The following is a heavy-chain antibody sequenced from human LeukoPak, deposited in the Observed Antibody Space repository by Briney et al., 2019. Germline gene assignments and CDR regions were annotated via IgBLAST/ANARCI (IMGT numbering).Heavy chain of an antibody. Sequence: SETLSLTCTVSGGSISSYYWSWIRQPPGKGLEWIGYIYYSGSTNYNPSLKSRVTISVDTSKNQFSLKLSSVTAADTAVYYCARVRIAVADYYFDYWGQGTLVSVSS. CDR2: IYYSGST. CDR3: ARVRIAVADYYFDY. J-gene: IGHJ4*02. D-gene: IGHD6-19*01. CDR1: GGSISSYY. V-gene: IGHV4-59*01.